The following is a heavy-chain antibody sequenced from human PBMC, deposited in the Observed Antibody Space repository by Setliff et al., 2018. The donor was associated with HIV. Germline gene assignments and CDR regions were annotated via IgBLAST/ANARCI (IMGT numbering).Heavy chain of an antibody. J-gene: IGHJ4*02. V-gene: IGHV4-39*01. CDR1: GGSTSSSSYY. CDR3: GWSGYLPLY. Sequence: SETLSLTCSVSGGSTSSSSYYWAWVRQPPGKGPEWIGSVYYSGSTHYNPSLKSRVTISVDTSKNQFSLKTEDTAVYYCVTEHLGWSGYLPLYWGQGALVTVSS. D-gene: IGHD3-3*01. CDR2: VYYSGST.